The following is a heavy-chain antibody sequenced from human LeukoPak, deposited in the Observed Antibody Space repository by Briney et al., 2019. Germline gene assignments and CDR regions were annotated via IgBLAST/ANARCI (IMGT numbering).Heavy chain of an antibody. CDR3: ARPRTGYNAFDI. Sequence: SETLSLTCTVSGGSISSHYWSWIRQPAGKGLECIGRIQTSGSTNYNPSLKSRVTISVDTSKNQFSLKLSSVTAADTAVYYCARPRTGYNAFDIWGQGTMVTVSS. CDR1: GGSISSHY. J-gene: IGHJ3*02. V-gene: IGHV4-4*07. CDR2: IQTSGST. D-gene: IGHD5-24*01.